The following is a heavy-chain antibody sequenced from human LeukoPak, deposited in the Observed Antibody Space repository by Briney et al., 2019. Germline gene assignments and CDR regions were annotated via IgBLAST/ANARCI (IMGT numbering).Heavy chain of an antibody. J-gene: IGHJ4*02. CDR1: GDTFSSYA. CDR2: IIPIFGTA. Sequence: SSVKVSCKASGDTFSSYAISWVQQAPGQGLEWMGGIIPIFGTANYAQKLQGRVTITTDESTSLAYMELSSLRSEDTAVYYCARLSRSGWYWDYFDYWGQGTLVTVSS. CDR3: ARLSRSGWYWDYFDY. V-gene: IGHV1-69*05. D-gene: IGHD6-19*01.